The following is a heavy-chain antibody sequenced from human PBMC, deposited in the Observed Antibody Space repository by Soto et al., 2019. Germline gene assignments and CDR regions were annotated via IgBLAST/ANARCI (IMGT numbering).Heavy chain of an antibody. Sequence: GGSLRLSCAASGFTFSSYSMNWVRQAPGKGLEWVSSISSSSSYIYYADSVKGRFTISRDNAKNSLYLQMNSLRAEDTAVYYCARDSVAYYDFWSGYYLNWFDPWGQGTLVTVSS. J-gene: IGHJ5*02. CDR1: GFTFSSYS. D-gene: IGHD3-3*01. CDR2: ISSSSSYI. CDR3: ARDSVAYYDFWSGYYLNWFDP. V-gene: IGHV3-21*01.